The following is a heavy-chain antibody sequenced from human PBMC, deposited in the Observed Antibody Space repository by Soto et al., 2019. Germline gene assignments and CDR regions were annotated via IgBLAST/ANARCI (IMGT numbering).Heavy chain of an antibody. D-gene: IGHD4-17*01. CDR1: GGTFSSYA. J-gene: IGHJ3*02. CDR2: IIPIFGTA. V-gene: IGHV1-69*01. Sequence: VKVSCKASGGTFSSYAISWVRQAPGQGLEWMGGIIPIFGTANYAQKFQGRVTITADESTSTAYMELSSLRSEDTAVYYCARDLSQTTGDAFDIWGQGTMVTVS. CDR3: ARDLSQTTGDAFDI.